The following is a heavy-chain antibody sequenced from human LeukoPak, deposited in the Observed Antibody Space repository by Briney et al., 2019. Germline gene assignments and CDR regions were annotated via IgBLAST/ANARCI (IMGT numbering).Heavy chain of an antibody. V-gene: IGHV1-46*01. J-gene: IGHJ5*02. CDR2: INSSCGST. D-gene: IGHD3-10*01. CDR1: VYTFTSYY. CDR3: ARGRRDYYGSGSHNWFDP. Sequence: ASVKASRKASVYTFTSYYMHWVRQAAGQGREWMGIINSSCGSTSYAQKFQGRVTMSRDTSTSTVYMELSRLRSEDTAVYYCARGRRDYYGSGSHNWFDPWGQGTLVTVSS.